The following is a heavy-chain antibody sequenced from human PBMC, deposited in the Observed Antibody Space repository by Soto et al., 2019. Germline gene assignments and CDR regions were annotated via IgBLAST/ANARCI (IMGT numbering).Heavy chain of an antibody. CDR3: AHAGDYDLLSFDH. Sequence: QITLKESGPPLVSPAQTLTLTCAFSGFSLTTTSMGVAWIRQPPGKALEWLALIYWVDYQPYSPSLKDRLTTSKDTARSRVVLTISNMNPEDTGTYFCAHAGDYDLLSFDHWGPGTLVTVSS. V-gene: IGHV2-5*02. J-gene: IGHJ4*02. CDR2: IYWVDYQ. CDR1: GFSLTTTSMG. D-gene: IGHD4-17*01.